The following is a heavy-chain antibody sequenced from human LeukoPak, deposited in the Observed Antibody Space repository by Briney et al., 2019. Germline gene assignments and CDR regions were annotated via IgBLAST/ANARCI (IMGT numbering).Heavy chain of an antibody. CDR2: LLTGAST. D-gene: IGHD3-22*01. J-gene: IGHJ4*02. CDR1: GISVSSNS. Sequence: GGSLRLSCSVTGISVSSNSLTWVRQAPGKGLEWVAALLTGASTYYAASVKGRFTISRDNSRNIVYLQMNSLIIEDTAVYYCARSHHFDSSGSDFDSWGQGTLVTVSS. CDR3: ARSHHFDSSGSDFDS. V-gene: IGHV3-53*01.